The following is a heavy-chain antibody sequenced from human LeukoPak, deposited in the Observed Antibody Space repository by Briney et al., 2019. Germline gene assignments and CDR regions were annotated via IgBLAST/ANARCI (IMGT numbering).Heavy chain of an antibody. CDR2: IYYSGST. J-gene: IGHJ4*02. CDR3: ARGGRPFDY. CDR1: GGSISSSSYY. V-gene: IGHV4-39*01. D-gene: IGHD1-1*01. Sequence: PSETLSLTCTVSGGSISSSSYYWGWIRQPPGKGLDWIGSIYYSGSTYYNPSLKSRVTISVDTSKNQFSLRLSSVIAADTAVYYCARGGRPFDYWGPGTLVTVSS.